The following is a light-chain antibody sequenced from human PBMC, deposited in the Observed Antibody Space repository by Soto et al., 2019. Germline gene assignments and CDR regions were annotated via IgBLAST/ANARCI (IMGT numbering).Light chain of an antibody. CDR2: VNSDGSH. J-gene: IGLJ3*02. CDR1: SGHSNYV. Sequence: QSVLTQSPSASASLGASVKLTCTLSSGHSNYVIAWHQQEPEKGPRYLMKVNSDGSHTKGDGIPDRFSGSSSGAERYLTISSLQSEDEADYYCQTWGTGIRVFGGGTKLTVL. V-gene: IGLV4-69*01. CDR3: QTWGTGIRV.